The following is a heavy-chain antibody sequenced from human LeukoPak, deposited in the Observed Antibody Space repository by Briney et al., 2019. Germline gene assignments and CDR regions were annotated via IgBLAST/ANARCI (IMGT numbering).Heavy chain of an antibody. V-gene: IGHV3-21*01. J-gene: IGHJ4*02. Sequence: PGGSLRRSCAASGFTFSSYSMNWVRQAPGKGLEWVSSISSSSSYIYYADSVKGRFTISRDNAKNSLYLQMNSLRAEDTAVYYCARDSRYYYDSSGYSYWGQGTLVTVSS. CDR2: ISSSSSYI. CDR3: ARDSRYYYDSSGYSY. CDR1: GFTFSSYS. D-gene: IGHD3-22*01.